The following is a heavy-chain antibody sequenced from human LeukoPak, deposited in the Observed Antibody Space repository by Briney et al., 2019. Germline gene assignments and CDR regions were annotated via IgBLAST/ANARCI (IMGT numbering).Heavy chain of an antibody. V-gene: IGHV4-61*02. Sequence: SQTLSLTCTVSGGSISSGSCYWSWIRQPAGTGLEWIGRIYTSGSTNYNPSLKSRVTISVDTSKNQFSLKLSSVTAADTAVYYCARERLERRDNWFDPWGQGTLVTVSS. CDR2: IYTSGST. D-gene: IGHD1-1*01. CDR3: ARERLERRDNWFDP. CDR1: GGSISSGSCY. J-gene: IGHJ5*02.